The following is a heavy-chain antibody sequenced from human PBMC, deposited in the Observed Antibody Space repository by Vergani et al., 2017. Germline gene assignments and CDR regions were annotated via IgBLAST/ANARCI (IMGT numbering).Heavy chain of an antibody. D-gene: IGHD7-27*01. J-gene: IGHJ2*01. CDR3: ARDAEWGRYFDL. CDR1: GFTFSNAW. V-gene: IGHV3-15*05. Sequence: EVQLVESGGGLVKPGGSLRLSCAASGFTFSNAWMSWVRQAPGKGLEWVGRIKSKTDGGTTDYAAPVKGRFTISRDNAKNTLYLQMNSLRAEDTAVYYCARDAEWGRYFDLWGRGTLVTVSS. CDR2: IKSKTDGGTT.